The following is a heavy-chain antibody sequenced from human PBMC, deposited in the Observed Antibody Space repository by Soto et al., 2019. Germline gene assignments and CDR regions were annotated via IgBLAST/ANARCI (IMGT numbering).Heavy chain of an antibody. CDR1: GFTFSSYA. Sequence: GGSLRLSCAASGFTFSSYAMHWVRQAPGKGLEWVAVISYDGSNKYYADSVKGRFTISRDNSKNTRYLQMNSLRAEDTAVYYWARDPPYYYDIPKGEGYYYYGMDVWGQGTTVTVSS. J-gene: IGHJ6*02. V-gene: IGHV3-30-3*01. CDR3: ARDPPYYYDIPKGEGYYYYGMDV. CDR2: ISYDGSNK. D-gene: IGHD3-22*01.